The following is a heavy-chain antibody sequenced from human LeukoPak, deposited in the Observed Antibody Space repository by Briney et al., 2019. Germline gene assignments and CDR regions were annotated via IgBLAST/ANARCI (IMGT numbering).Heavy chain of an antibody. CDR2: ISWNSGSI. CDR1: GFTFDDYA. Sequence: GGSLRLSCAASGFTFDDYAMHWVRQAPGKGLEWVSGISWNSGSIGYADSVKGRFTISRDNAKNSLYLQMNSLRAEDTALYYCAKDSNVLDAFDIWGQGTMVTVSS. J-gene: IGHJ3*02. D-gene: IGHD4-11*01. V-gene: IGHV3-9*01. CDR3: AKDSNVLDAFDI.